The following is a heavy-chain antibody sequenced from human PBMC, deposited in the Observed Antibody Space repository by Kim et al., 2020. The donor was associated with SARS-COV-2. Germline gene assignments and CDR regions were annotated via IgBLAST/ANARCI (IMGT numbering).Heavy chain of an antibody. CDR2: EK. Sequence: EKYSVDSVKGRFTISRDNAKNSLYLQMNSLRAEDTAVYYCAKTDTSGFFDYWGQGTLVTVSS. CDR3: AKTDTSGFFDY. J-gene: IGHJ4*02. D-gene: IGHD3-10*01. V-gene: IGHV3-7*01.